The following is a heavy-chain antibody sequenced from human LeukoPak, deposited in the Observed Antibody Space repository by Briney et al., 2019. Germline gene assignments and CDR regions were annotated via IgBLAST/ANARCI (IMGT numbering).Heavy chain of an antibody. D-gene: IGHD6-13*01. CDR1: GFSFSTTW. CDR3: TRAGAAGSQRGY. CDR2: IRSKAYGGTT. Sequence: GGSLRLSCAASGFSFSTTWMTWVRQAPGKGLEWVGFIRSKAYGGTTEYAASVKGRFTISRDDSKSIAYLQMNSLKTEDTAVYYCTRAGAAGSQRGYWGQGTLVTVSS. J-gene: IGHJ4*02. V-gene: IGHV3-49*04.